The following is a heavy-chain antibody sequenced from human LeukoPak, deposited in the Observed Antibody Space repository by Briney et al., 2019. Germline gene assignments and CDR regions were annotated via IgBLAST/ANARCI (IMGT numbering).Heavy chain of an antibody. CDR1: GFTFSSYA. CDR2: LSGSGDST. J-gene: IGHJ2*01. CDR3: AKYCGGDCRHWYLDL. Sequence: GGSLRLSCAASGFTFSSYAMSWVRQAPGKGVEGVSVLSGSGDSTYYGDSVKGRFTISRDNSKNTMYLQMNSLRAEDTAVYYCAKYCGGDCRHWYLDLWGRGTLVTVPS. D-gene: IGHD2-21*02. V-gene: IGHV3-23*01.